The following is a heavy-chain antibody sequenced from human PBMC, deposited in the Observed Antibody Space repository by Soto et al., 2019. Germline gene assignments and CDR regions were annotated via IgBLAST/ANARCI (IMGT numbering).Heavy chain of an antibody. CDR3: ARDRRYSFDY. CDR1: GFTFSSYS. V-gene: IGHV3-48*02. J-gene: IGHJ4*02. Sequence: GGSLRLSCAASGFTFSSYSMNWVRQAPGKGLEWVSYIDSGSGIIEYADSVKGRFTISRDNAKSSLYLQMNSLRDEDTAVYYCARDRRYSFDYWGQGTLVTVSS. CDR2: IDSGSGII.